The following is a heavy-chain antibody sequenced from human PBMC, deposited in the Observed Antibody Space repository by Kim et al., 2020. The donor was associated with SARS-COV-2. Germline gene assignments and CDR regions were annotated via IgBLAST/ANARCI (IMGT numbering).Heavy chain of an antibody. Sequence: SDSYTNYSPSFQGHVTISADKSISTAYLQWSSLKASDTAMYYCAKGWGDYWGQGTLVTVSS. V-gene: IGHV5-10-1*01. CDR3: AKGWGDY. D-gene: IGHD3-16*01. J-gene: IGHJ4*02. CDR2: SDSYT.